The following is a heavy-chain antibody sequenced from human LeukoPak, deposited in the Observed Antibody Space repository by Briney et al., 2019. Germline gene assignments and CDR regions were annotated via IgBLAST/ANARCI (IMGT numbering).Heavy chain of an antibody. J-gene: IGHJ4*02. V-gene: IGHV1-2*02. D-gene: IGHD6-19*01. CDR3: ARDWDSGWFDY. CDR2: INPNSGGT. Sequence: ASVKVSCKTSGYGFSDYYMHWVRQAPGQGLEWMGWINPNSGGTNYAQKFQGRVTMTRDTSISTAYMELSRLRSDDTAVYYCARDWDSGWFDYWGQGTLVTVSS. CDR1: GYGFSDYY.